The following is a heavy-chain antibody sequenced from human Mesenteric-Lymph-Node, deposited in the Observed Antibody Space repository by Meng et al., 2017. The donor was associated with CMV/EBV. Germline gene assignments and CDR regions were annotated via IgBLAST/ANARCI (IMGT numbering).Heavy chain of an antibody. CDR1: GGSVSSGSYY. V-gene: IGHV4-61*01. CDR2: IYYSGST. Sequence: GSLRLSCTVSGGSVSSGSYYWSWIRQPPGKGLEWIGYIYYSGSTNYNPSLKSRVTISVDTSKNQFSLKLSSVTAADTAVYYCARTLARFDPWGQGTLVTVSS. CDR3: ARTLARFDP. J-gene: IGHJ5*02.